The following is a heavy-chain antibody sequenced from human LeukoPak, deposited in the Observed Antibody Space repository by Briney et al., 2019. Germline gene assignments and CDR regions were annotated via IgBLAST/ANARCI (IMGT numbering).Heavy chain of an antibody. CDR1: GGSISSHF. CDR3: ARQTMTTADAFDI. Sequence: SETLSLTCTVSGGSISSHFWSWTRQPPGKGLEWIAYIYYSGSTDYSGSTDYNPSLKSRVTISVDTSKKQFSLKLSSVTAGDTAVYYCARQTMTTADAFDIWDQGTMVTVSS. V-gene: IGHV4-59*08. J-gene: IGHJ3*02. D-gene: IGHD4-17*01. CDR2: IYYSGSTDYSGST.